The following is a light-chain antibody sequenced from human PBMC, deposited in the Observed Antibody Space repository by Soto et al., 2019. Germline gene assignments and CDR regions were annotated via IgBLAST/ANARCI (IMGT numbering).Light chain of an antibody. CDR2: EVS. J-gene: IGLJ2*01. Sequence: QSALTQPPSASGSPGQSVANSCTGTSSDIGAYKFVSWYQQHPGKAPKLIIYEVSIRPSGVPDRFSGSKSGNTASLTVSGLLAEDEADYYCSLYAGTNSVVFGGGTKLTVL. V-gene: IGLV2-8*01. CDR3: SLYAGTNSVV. CDR1: SSDIGAYKF.